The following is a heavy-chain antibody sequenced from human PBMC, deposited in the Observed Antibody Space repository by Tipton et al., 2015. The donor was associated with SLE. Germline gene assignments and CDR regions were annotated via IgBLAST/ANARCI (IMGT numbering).Heavy chain of an antibody. D-gene: IGHD3-10*01. Sequence: TLSLTCTVSGGSISSYYWSWIRPPAGKGLEWIGRISTSGSTHYNPSLKSRVTLSVDTSKNQFSLKLSPVTAADTAVYYCARDYGSVVQGVIRYFDYWGQGTLVTVSS. V-gene: IGHV4-4*07. CDR3: ARDYGSVVQGVIRYFDY. CDR2: ISTSGST. J-gene: IGHJ4*02. CDR1: GGSISSYY.